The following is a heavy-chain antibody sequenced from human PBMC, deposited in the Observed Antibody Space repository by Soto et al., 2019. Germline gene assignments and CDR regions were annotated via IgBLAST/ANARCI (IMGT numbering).Heavy chain of an antibody. Sequence: QVQLVESGGGVVQPGRSLRLSCAASGFTFSSYGMHWVRQAPGKGLEWVAVIWYDGSNKYYADSVKGRFTISRDNSKNTLYLQMNSLRAEDTAVYYCARGTGDAVVYWYSDLWGRGTLVTVSS. CDR2: IWYDGSNK. CDR1: GFTFSSYG. V-gene: IGHV3-33*01. J-gene: IGHJ2*01. D-gene: IGHD7-27*01. CDR3: ARGTGDAVVYWYSDL.